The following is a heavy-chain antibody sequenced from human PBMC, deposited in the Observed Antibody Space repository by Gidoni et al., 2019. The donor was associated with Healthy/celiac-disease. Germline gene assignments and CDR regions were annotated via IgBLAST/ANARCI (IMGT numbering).Heavy chain of an antibody. D-gene: IGHD6-13*01. V-gene: IGHV4-34*01. CDR1: GGSFGGYY. Sequence: QVQLQQWGAGLLKPSETLSLTCAVYGGSFGGYYWSWIRQPPGKGLEWIGEINHSGSTNYNPSLKSRVTISVDTSKNQFSLKLSSVTAADTAVYYCARGRSSSWKYYYYGMDVWGQGTTVTVSS. J-gene: IGHJ6*02. CDR3: ARGRSSSWKYYYYGMDV. CDR2: INHSGST.